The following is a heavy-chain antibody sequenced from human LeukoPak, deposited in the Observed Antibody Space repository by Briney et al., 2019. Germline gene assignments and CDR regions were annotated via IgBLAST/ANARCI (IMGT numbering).Heavy chain of an antibody. CDR1: GFTFSSYS. Sequence: GGSLRLSCAASGFTFSSYSMNWVRQAPGKGLEWVSYISSSSSTIYYADSVKGRFTISRDNAKNSLYLQMNSLRAEDTAVYYCARAGSERGYSYGYFDYWGQGTLVTVSS. J-gene: IGHJ4*02. V-gene: IGHV3-48*04. CDR3: ARAGSERGYSYGYFDY. D-gene: IGHD5-18*01. CDR2: ISSSSSTI.